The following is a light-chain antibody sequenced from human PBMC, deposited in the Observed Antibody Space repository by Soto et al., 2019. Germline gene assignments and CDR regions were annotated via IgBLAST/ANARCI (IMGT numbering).Light chain of an antibody. CDR1: QSISSW. CDR2: KTS. Sequence: DIQMTQSPSTLSASVGDRVTITCRASQSISSWLAWYQQRPGKAPNLLIYKTSSLESGVPSRFSGRGSGTEFTLTISSLQPDDFATYYCQHYHRYPWTFGQGTKVEIK. CDR3: QHYHRYPWT. J-gene: IGKJ1*01. V-gene: IGKV1-5*03.